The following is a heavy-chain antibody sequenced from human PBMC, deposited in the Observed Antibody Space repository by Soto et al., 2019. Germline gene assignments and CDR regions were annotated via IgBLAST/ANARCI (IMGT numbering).Heavy chain of an antibody. CDR3: ARSPRTYYDLWSGYYDWFDP. D-gene: IGHD3-3*01. Sequence: KTSETLSLTCTVSGGSISSSSYYWGWIRQPPGKGLEWIGSIYYSGSTYYNPSLKSRVTISVDTSKDQFSLKLSSVTAADTAVYYCARSPRTYYDLWSGYYDWFDPWGQGTLVTVSS. CDR1: GGSISSSSYY. V-gene: IGHV4-39*07. J-gene: IGHJ5*02. CDR2: IYYSGST.